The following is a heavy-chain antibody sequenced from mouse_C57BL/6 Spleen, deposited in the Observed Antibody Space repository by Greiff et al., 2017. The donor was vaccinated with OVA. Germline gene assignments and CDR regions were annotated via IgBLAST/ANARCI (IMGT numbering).Heavy chain of an antibody. D-gene: IGHD2-3*01. Sequence: EVKVEESGAGLVKPGGSLKLSCAASGFTFSSYAMSWVRQTPEKRLEWVAYISSGGDYIYYADNVQGRFPISRDNARNTLYLQMSSLKSADTAMYYCTTYECPWAMGDWGQGASVTVAS. V-gene: IGHV5-9-1*02. CDR2: ISSGGDYI. CDR1: GFTFSSYA. J-gene: IGHJ4*01. CDR3: TTYECPWAMGD.